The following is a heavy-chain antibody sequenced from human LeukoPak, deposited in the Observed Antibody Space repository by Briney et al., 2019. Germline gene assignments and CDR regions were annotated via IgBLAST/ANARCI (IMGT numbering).Heavy chain of an antibody. V-gene: IGHV1-69*13. J-gene: IGHJ4*02. D-gene: IGHD3-9*01. CDR1: GGTFSSYA. Sequence: GASVKVSCKASGGTFSSYAISWVRQAPGQGLEWMGGIIPIFGTANYAEKFQGRVTITADESTSTAYMELSSLRSEDTAVYFCARSELQYFDWFHREYYFDYWGQGTLVAVSS. CDR2: IIPIFGTA. CDR3: ARSELQYFDWFHREYYFDY.